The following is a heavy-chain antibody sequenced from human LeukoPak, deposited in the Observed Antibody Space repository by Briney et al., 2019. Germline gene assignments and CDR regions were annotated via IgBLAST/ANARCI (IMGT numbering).Heavy chain of an antibody. CDR2: IYDSGST. CDR3: ARGSYYYDSSGYYSGVFDY. V-gene: IGHV4-39*01. J-gene: IGHJ4*02. CDR1: GGSISSSSYY. D-gene: IGHD3-22*01. Sequence: SETLSLTCTVSGGSISSSSYYWGWIRQPPGKGLEWIGSIYDSGSTYYNPSLKSRVTISVDTSKNQFSLKLSSVTAADTAVYYCARGSYYYDSSGYYSGVFDYWGQGTLVTVSS.